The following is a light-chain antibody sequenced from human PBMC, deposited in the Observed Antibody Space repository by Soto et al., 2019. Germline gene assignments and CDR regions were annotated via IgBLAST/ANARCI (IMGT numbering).Light chain of an antibody. Sequence: DIQMTQSPSSLSASVGDRVTITCRASQTISIYLNWYQQKPGKAPKLLIYAASSLQSGVPSRFSGSGSGTDFTLTISSLQPEDFDTYYCQQSYSTPYTFGQGTKVDIK. CDR2: AAS. V-gene: IGKV1-39*01. CDR3: QQSYSTPYT. CDR1: QTISIY. J-gene: IGKJ2*01.